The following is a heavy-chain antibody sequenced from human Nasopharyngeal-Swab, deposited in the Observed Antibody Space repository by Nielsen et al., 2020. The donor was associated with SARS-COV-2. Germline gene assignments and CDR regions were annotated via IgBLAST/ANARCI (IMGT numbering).Heavy chain of an antibody. CDR2: IYPGDSDT. D-gene: IGHD3-22*01. J-gene: IGHJ3*02. CDR3: ARTAIEGGYYRGDAFDI. Sequence: GGSLRLPCKGSGYRFISYWIGWVRQMPGKGLEWMGIIYPGDSDTRYSPSFQGQVTISADKSINTAYLQWSSLKASDTAMYYCARTAIEGGYYRGDAFDIWGQGTMVTVSS. CDR1: GYRFISYW. V-gene: IGHV5-51*01.